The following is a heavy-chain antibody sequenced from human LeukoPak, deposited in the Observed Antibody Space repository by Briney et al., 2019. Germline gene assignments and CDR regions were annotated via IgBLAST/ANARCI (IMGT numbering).Heavy chain of an antibody. Sequence: SETLSLTCTVSGGSISNSIYYWGWIRQPAGKGLEWIGRIHTSGSTNYNPSLKSRVTMSVDTSKNQFSLKLSSVTAADTAVYYCARGVGATGDYWGQGTLVTVSS. D-gene: IGHD1-26*01. CDR1: GGSISNSIYY. CDR3: ARGVGATGDY. J-gene: IGHJ4*02. V-gene: IGHV4-61*02. CDR2: IHTSGST.